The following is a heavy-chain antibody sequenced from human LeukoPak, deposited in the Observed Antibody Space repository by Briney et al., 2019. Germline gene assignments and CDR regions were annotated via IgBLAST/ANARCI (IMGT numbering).Heavy chain of an antibody. CDR1: GGSFSDYY. CDR3: AREVRQTGERRFVARGRFYYYHMDV. V-gene: IGHV4-34*01. CDR2: VNYSGST. D-gene: IGHD7-27*01. J-gene: IGHJ6*03. Sequence: SETLSLTCAVYGGSFSDYYWSWIRQPPGKGLEWIGEVNYSGSTKYNPSLKSRVTISVDTSKNQFSLELTSVTAADTAAYYCAREVRQTGERRFVARGRFYYYHMDVWGKGTRSPSP.